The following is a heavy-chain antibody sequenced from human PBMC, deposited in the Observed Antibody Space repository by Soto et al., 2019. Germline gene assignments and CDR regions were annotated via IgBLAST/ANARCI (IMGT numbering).Heavy chain of an antibody. CDR2: IYPGDHET. CDR3: ARSPRSSPYFDY. D-gene: IGHD6-13*01. CDR1: GYTFSDFW. J-gene: IGHJ4*02. V-gene: IGHV5-51*01. Sequence: GESLKISCQCSGYTFSDFWIGWVRQLPGKGLEWMGIIYPGDHETRYSPSFHGKATISADKSINTAYLQWNSLEASDTAFYFCARSPRSSPYFDYWGQGALGTVSS.